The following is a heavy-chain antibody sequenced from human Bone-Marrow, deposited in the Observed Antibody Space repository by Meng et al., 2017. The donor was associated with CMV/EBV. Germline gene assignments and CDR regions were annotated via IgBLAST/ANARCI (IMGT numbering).Heavy chain of an antibody. J-gene: IGHJ4*02. CDR1: GYSFTSYW. Sequence: KVSCKGSGYSFTSYWIGWVRQMPGKGLEWMGINYPGDSDTRYSPSFQGQVTNSADKSISTAYPQWSSLKASDTAMYYCARSQTGSYYGLDYWGQGTLVTVSS. CDR2: NYPGDSDT. CDR3: ARSQTGSYYGLDY. V-gene: IGHV5-51*01. D-gene: IGHD3-10*01.